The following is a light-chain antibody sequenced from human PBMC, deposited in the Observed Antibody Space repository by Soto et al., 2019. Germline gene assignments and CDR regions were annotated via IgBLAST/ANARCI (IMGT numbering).Light chain of an antibody. Sequence: QSALTQPRSVSGSPGQSVTISCTGTSSDFGDYNYVSWYQQHPGKAPKLMIYDVSRRPSGVPDRFSGSKSGNTASLTISGLQAEDEADYYCCSYTGTYTFVFATGTKVTVL. CDR3: CSYTGTYTFV. J-gene: IGLJ1*01. CDR2: DVS. V-gene: IGLV2-11*01. CDR1: SSDFGDYNY.